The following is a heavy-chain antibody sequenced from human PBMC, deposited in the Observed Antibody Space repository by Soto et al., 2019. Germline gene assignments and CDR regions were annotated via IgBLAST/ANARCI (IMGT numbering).Heavy chain of an antibody. J-gene: IGHJ4*02. CDR1: GCTFSNYW. CDR2: IKQDGSEK. D-gene: IGHD1-20*01. Sequence: GGSLRLSCAVSGCTFSNYWMSWVRQAPGKGLEWVANIKQDGSEKNYVDSVEGRFTISRDNAKNSLYLQMNSLRAEDTAVYYCARSRYLEYWGQGTLVTVSS. CDR3: ARSRYLEY. V-gene: IGHV3-7*04.